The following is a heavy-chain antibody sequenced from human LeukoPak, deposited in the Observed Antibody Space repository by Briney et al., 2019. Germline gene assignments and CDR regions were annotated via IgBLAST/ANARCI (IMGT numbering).Heavy chain of an antibody. V-gene: IGHV4-4*07. D-gene: IGHD6-19*01. CDR2: IYTSGST. CDR3: ARDRGSGWSTLFDY. Sequence: SETLSLTCTVSGGSISSYYWSWIRQPAGKGLEWIGRIYTSGSTNYNPSLKSRVTMSVDTSKNQFSLKLSSVTAADTAVYYCARDRGSGWSTLFDYWGQGTLVTVSS. CDR1: GGSISSYY. J-gene: IGHJ4*02.